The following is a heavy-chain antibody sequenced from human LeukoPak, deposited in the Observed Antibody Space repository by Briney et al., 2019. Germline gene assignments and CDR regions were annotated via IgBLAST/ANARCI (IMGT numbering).Heavy chain of an antibody. CDR3: ARDLSGVTGYTYGRGIDY. Sequence: SGGSLRLSCAASGFTLSNAWMNWVRQAPGKGLEWVAFIRYDGSNKYYADSVKGRFTISRDNSKNTLYLQMNSLRAEDTAVYYCARDLSGVTGYTYGRGIDYWGQGTLVTVSS. V-gene: IGHV3-30*02. CDR1: GFTLSNAW. D-gene: IGHD5-18*01. CDR2: IRYDGSNK. J-gene: IGHJ4*02.